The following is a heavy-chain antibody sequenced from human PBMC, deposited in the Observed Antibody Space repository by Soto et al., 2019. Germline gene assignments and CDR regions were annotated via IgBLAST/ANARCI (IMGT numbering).Heavy chain of an antibody. CDR3: VTWHTFYCDGFPFDVFSF. Sequence: GGSLRLSCAASQFTFSTFAMTWVRQAPGKGLEWVSGISNSGGNTYYADSGKGRFTISRDNSKNTLYLQMRSVRAEDAAAYYCVTWHTFYCDGFPFDVFSFWGRGSQVTV. V-gene: IGHV3-23*01. CDR2: ISNSGGNT. CDR1: QFTFSTFA. D-gene: IGHD3-22*01. J-gene: IGHJ4*02.